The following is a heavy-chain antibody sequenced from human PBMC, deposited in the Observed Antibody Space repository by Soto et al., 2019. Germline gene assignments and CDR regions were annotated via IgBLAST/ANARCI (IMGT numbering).Heavy chain of an antibody. V-gene: IGHV3-30-3*01. CDR2: ISYDGSNK. D-gene: IGHD1-26*01. J-gene: IGHJ6*02. Sequence: PGGSLRLSCAASGFTFSSYAMHWVRQAPGKGLEWVAVISYDGSNKYYADSVKGRFTISRDNSKNTLYLQMNSLRAEDTAVYYCARDLSWELSIRYYYYYGMDVWGQGTTVTVSS. CDR1: GFTFSSYA. CDR3: ARDLSWELSIRYYYYYGMDV.